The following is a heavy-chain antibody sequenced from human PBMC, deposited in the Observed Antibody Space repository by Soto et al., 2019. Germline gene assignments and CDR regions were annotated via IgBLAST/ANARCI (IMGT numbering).Heavy chain of an antibody. D-gene: IGHD3-16*01. J-gene: IGHJ4*02. CDR3: ARVGGHLPLYFGY. V-gene: IGHV1-18*04. Sequence: QVLLVQSGAEVRKPGGSVKVSCKTSGYSFTNHGISWVRQAPGQGLEWMGWISGYSGSSRYAQKSQGRVAMTIDTSTSTAYMELRSLRPDDTAMHFCARVGGHLPLYFGYWGQGTLVTVSS. CDR2: ISGYSGSS. CDR1: GYSFTNHG.